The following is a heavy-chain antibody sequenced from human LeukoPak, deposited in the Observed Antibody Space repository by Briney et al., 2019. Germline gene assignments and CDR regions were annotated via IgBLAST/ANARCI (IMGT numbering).Heavy chain of an antibody. D-gene: IGHD6-19*01. V-gene: IGHV4-59*01. CDR2: IYSGSA. J-gene: IGHJ4*02. CDR1: GGSISSYH. Sequence: SETLSLTCTVSGGSISSYHWSWLRQPPGKGLEWIGFIYSGSANYNPSLKSRVTISVDTSKNQFSLKLNSVTAADTAVYYCARGGWYFHYWGQGTLVTVSS. CDR3: ARGGWYFHY.